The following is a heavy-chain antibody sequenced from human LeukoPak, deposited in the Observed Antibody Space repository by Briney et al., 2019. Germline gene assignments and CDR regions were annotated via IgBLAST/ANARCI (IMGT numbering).Heavy chain of an antibody. CDR3: ARVYIWFGEYVFDY. CDR2: IYTSGST. D-gene: IGHD3-10*01. J-gene: IGHJ4*02. Sequence: PSETLSLTCTVSGGSISSYYWSWIRQPTGKGLEWIGRIYTSGSTNYNPSLKSRVTMSVDTSKNQFSLKLSSVTAADTAVYYCARVYIWFGEYVFDYWGQGTLVTVSS. CDR1: GGSISSYY. V-gene: IGHV4-4*07.